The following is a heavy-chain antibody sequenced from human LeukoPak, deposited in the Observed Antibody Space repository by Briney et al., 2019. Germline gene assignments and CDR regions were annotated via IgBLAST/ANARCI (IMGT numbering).Heavy chain of an antibody. Sequence: SETLSLTCTVSGGSISTSSYYWGWVRQPPGKGLEWIGNIFYSGSTYYNPSLKSRVTISVDTSKNQFSLKLSSVTAADTAVYYCARLIRIAAARNYDYWGQGTLVTVSS. J-gene: IGHJ4*02. CDR3: ARLIRIAAARNYDY. CDR1: GGSISTSSYY. V-gene: IGHV4-39*01. D-gene: IGHD6-13*01. CDR2: IFYSGST.